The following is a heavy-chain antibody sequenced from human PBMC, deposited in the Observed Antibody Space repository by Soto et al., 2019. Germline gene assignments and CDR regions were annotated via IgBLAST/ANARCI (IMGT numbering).Heavy chain of an antibody. CDR1: GASISSRTNY. CDR2: ISYSGST. D-gene: IGHD5-12*01. V-gene: IGHV4-39*01. J-gene: IGHJ4*02. CDR3: ARGRDGYNWDY. Sequence: QLQLQESGPGLVKASETLSLTCTVSGASISSRTNYWGWIRQPPGKGLEWIGSISYSGSTHYNPSLMSRATISVDTSKNQFSLKMNSVTAADTAVYFCARGRDGYNWDYRGQGTLVTVSS.